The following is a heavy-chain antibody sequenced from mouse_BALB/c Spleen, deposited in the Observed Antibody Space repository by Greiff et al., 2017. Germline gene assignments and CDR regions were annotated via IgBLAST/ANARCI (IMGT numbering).Heavy chain of an antibody. D-gene: IGHD1-1*01. J-gene: IGHJ3*01. CDR1: GYTFTSYD. CDR2: IYPGDGST. CDR3: ARSLIATAPLFAY. V-gene: IGHV1S56*01. Sequence: VQLQQSGPELVKPGASVKISCKASGYTFTSYDINWVKQRPGQGLEWIGWIYPGDGSTKYNEKFKGKATLTADKSSSTAYMQLSSLTSEDSAVYVCARSLIATAPLFAYWGQGTMVTVSA.